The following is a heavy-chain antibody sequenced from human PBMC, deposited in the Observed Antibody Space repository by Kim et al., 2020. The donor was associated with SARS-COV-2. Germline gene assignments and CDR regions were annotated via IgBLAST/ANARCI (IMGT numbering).Heavy chain of an antibody. J-gene: IGHJ4*02. D-gene: IGHD6-13*01. V-gene: IGHV3-48*02. CDR1: GFSFSSYA. CDR2: ISSTGSII. Sequence: GESLRLSCAASGFSFSSYAMTWVRQGPGKGLEWVSFISSTGSIIYYADSVEGRFTISRDNAKNSVSLQMNSLRDEDTAMYYCASRGYYIDFWGQGTLVTV. CDR3: ASRGYYIDF.